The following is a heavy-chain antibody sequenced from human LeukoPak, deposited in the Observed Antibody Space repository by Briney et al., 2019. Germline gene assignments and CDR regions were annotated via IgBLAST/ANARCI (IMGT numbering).Heavy chain of an antibody. CDR2: ISSSSSYI. D-gene: IGHD3-3*01. CDR3: ARGKEWLPGPPDWFDP. J-gene: IGHJ5*02. CDR1: GFTFSSYS. V-gene: IGHV3-21*01. Sequence: PGGSLRLSCAASGFTFSSYSMNWVRQAPGKGLEWVSSISSSSSYIYYADSVKGRFTISRDNAKNSLYLQMNSLRAEDTAVYYCARGKEWLPGPPDWFDPWGQGTLVTVSS.